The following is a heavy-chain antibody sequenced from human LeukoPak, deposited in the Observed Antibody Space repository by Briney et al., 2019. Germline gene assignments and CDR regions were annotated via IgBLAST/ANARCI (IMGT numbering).Heavy chain of an antibody. CDR3: ARGKDSLPDAFDI. J-gene: IGHJ3*02. CDR1: GYTFTSYG. V-gene: IGHV1-18*01. Sequence: ASVKVSCKASGYTFTSYGISWVRQAPGQGLEWMGWISAYNGNTNYAQKLQGRVTVTTDTSTSTAYMELGSLRSGDTAVYYCARGKDSLPDAFDIWGQGTMVTVSS. CDR2: ISAYNGNT. D-gene: IGHD2-15*01.